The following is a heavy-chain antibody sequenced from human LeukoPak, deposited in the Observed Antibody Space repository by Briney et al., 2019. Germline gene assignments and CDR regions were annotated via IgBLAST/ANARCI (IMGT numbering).Heavy chain of an antibody. J-gene: IGHJ4*02. V-gene: IGHV3-30*04. CDR1: GFTFSSYT. D-gene: IGHD1-26*01. CDR3: ARGPSTGGSIDY. CDR2: ISNDGRIK. Sequence: GGSLRLSCAASGFTFSSYTLHWVRQAPGKGLEWVALISNDGRIKYYADSVKGRFTISRDNAKNSLYLQMNSLRAEDTAVYYCARGPSTGGSIDYWGQGTLVTVSS.